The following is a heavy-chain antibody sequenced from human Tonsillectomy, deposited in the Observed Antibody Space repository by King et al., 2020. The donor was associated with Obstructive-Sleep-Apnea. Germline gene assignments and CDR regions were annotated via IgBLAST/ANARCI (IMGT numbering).Heavy chain of an antibody. CDR1: GYTFTSYY. CDR3: ARCPRDQRRLYGALKIYGIDV. V-gene: IGHV1-46*01. J-gene: IGHJ6*04. Sequence: VQLVESGAEVKKPGASVKVSCKASGYTFTSYYMHWVRQAPGQGLEWMGIINPSGGSTSYAQKFQGRVTMTRDTSTSTVYMELSSLRSEDTAVYYCARCPRDQRRLYGALKIYGIDVWGEGTTVTVSS. D-gene: IGHD3-16*02. CDR2: INPSGGST.